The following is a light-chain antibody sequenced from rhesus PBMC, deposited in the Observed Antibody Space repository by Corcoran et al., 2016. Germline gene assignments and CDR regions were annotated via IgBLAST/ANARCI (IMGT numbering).Light chain of an antibody. V-gene: IGKV1-28*03. J-gene: IGKJ2*01. CDR3: LQHNSYPYS. Sequence: DIQMTQSPSSLSASVGDTVTITCRASQGISSYLNWFQQKLGKAPKLLIYAASSLESGVPSRFSGSGAGTDFTLTITSLQPEDFAVYYCLQHNSYPYSFGQGTKVEIK. CDR2: AAS. CDR1: QGISSY.